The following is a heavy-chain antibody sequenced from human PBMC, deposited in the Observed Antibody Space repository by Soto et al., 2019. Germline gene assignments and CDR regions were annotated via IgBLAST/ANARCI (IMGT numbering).Heavy chain of an antibody. CDR1: GGSISSYY. D-gene: IGHD3-10*01. Sequence: SETLSLTCTVSGGSISSYYWSWIRQPPGKGLEWIGYIYYSGSTNYNPSLKSRVTISVDTSKNQFYLMLSSVTAADTAVYYCARDGYYYGSGSYYGSYMDVWGKGTTVTVSS. J-gene: IGHJ6*03. CDR2: IYYSGST. V-gene: IGHV4-59*01. CDR3: ARDGYYYGSGSYYGSYMDV.